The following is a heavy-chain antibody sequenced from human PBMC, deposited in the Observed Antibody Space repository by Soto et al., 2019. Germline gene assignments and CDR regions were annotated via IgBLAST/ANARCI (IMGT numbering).Heavy chain of an antibody. CDR2: IDQDGGEK. V-gene: IGHV3-7*05. D-gene: IGHD3-10*01. CDR1: GFTFSNYW. CDR3: ARGGNWFYP. Sequence: GGSLRLSCAASGFTFSNYWMAWVRQAPGKGLEWVANIDQDGGEKYYVDSVKGRFTISRDNAKNSLYLHMNSLRAEDTAVYYCARGGNWFYPWGQGTLVTVSS. J-gene: IGHJ5*02.